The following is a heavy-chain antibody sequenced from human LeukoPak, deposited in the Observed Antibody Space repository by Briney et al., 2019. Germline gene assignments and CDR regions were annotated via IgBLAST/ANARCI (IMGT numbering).Heavy chain of an antibody. CDR3: AKRGSSGSYYFDY. D-gene: IGHD6-19*01. CDR1: GFTFRRYG. CDR2: ISGSGGST. V-gene: IGHV3-23*01. J-gene: IGHJ4*02. Sequence: GGSLRLSCAASGFTFRRYGMSWVRQAPGKGLEWVSAISGSGGSTYYADSVKGRFTISRDNSKNTLYLQMNSLRAEDTAVYYCAKRGSSGSYYFDYWGQGTLVTVSS.